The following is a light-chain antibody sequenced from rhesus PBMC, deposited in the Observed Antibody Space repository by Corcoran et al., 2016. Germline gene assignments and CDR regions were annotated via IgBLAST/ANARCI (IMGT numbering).Light chain of an antibody. V-gene: IGKV3-40*03. CDR2: SAY. Sequence: EIVMTQSPATLSLSPGETATLSCRASESVGSYLAWYQQKPGQAPKLLVHSAYFRATGIPDRFSGSGSRTEFTLTSSSLEPEDVGVYHCQQYNDLLYSFGQGTKVEIK. CDR1: ESVGSY. J-gene: IGKJ2*01. CDR3: QQYNDLLYS.